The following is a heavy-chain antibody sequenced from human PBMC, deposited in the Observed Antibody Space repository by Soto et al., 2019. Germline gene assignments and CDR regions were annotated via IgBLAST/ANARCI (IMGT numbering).Heavy chain of an antibody. Sequence: QVQLVESGGGVVQPGMSLRLSCATSGFTFSTYGMHWVRQAPGKGLEWVAVIWYDGSNKYYADSVKGRFTISRDNSKNTAYLQMNSLRDEDTAVYYCAKDQNYKRFTTNCPDYWGQGTLVTVSS. D-gene: IGHD2-2*01. CDR3: AKDQNYKRFTTNCPDY. CDR1: GFTFSTYG. V-gene: IGHV3-33*06. CDR2: IWYDGSNK. J-gene: IGHJ4*01.